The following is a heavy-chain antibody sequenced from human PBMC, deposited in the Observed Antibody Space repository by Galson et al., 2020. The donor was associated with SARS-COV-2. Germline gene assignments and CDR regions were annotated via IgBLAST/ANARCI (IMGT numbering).Heavy chain of an antibody. CDR2: MSSNGGTS. CDR3: LAYSSKRQSF. Sequence: GGSLRLSCSASGFTLSDYDRHWVRQSRGKGLAYVSPMSSNGGTSFYIDSIKGRFTMTRENSKNTFYLQMTGLRLEDTAIYYCLAYSSKRQSFWGQGTLVTVSS. V-gene: IGHV3-64D*09. CDR1: GFTLSDYD. J-gene: IGHJ4*02. D-gene: IGHD2-2*01.